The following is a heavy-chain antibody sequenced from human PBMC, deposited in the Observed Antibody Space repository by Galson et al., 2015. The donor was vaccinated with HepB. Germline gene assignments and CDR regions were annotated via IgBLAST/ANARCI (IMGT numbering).Heavy chain of an antibody. CDR2: ISAYNGNT. J-gene: IGHJ5*02. D-gene: IGHD3-22*01. Sequence: SVKVSCKASGYTFPSYGISWVRQAPGQGLEWMGWISAYNGNTNYAQKLQGRVTMTTDTSTSTAYMELRSLRSDDTAVYYCARLTDYYDSSAKTGWFDPWGQGTLVTVSS. CDR1: GYTFPSYG. V-gene: IGHV1-18*04. CDR3: ARLTDYYDSSAKTGWFDP.